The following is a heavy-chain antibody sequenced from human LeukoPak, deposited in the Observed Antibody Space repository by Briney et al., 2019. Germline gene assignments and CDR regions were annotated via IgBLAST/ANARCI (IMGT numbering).Heavy chain of an antibody. CDR1: GFTFSDHY. CDR3: ARGGRGAFDI. V-gene: IGHV3-72*01. CDR2: TRNKANSYTT. D-gene: IGHD3-10*01. Sequence: PEGSLRLSCAASGFTFSDHYMDWVRQAPGKGLEWVGRTRNKANSYTTEYAASVKGRFTISRDDSKNSLYLQMNSLKTEDTAVYYCARGGRGAFDIWGQGTMVTVSS. J-gene: IGHJ3*02.